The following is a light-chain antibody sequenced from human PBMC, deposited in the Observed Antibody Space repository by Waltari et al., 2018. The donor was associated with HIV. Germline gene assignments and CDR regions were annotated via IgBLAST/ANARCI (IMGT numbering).Light chain of an antibody. J-gene: IGLJ3*02. Sequence: AVTQPASVSGLPGQSTTISCTGGDSDFGLSNFVSWYQQNSGKPPKLLLYDVDSRSSVVSDRFSGAISGNTASLTISELRAEDEAHYYCASFTADNTVLFGGGTEVTVL. V-gene: IGLV2-14*03. CDR1: DSDFGLSNF. CDR2: DVD. CDR3: ASFTADNTVL.